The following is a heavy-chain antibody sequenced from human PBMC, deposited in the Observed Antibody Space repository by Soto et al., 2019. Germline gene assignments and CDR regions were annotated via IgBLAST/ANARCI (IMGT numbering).Heavy chain of an antibody. Sequence: QSQTLSLTCAISGDTVSSNSVAWNWIRQSPSRGLEWLGRTYYRSKWGNDYATSVRGRITVNPDTSKNQFSLQLNSVTPEDTAVYYCARDRAVAYFDYWGQGTLVTVSS. CDR3: ARDRAVAYFDY. CDR1: GDTVSSNSVA. CDR2: TYYRSKWGN. J-gene: IGHJ4*02. V-gene: IGHV6-1*01. D-gene: IGHD6-19*01.